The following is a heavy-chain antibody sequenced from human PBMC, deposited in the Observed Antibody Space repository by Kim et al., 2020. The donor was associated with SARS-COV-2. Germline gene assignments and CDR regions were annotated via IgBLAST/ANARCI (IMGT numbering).Heavy chain of an antibody. D-gene: IGHD2-15*01. CDR1: GGSISSYY. Sequence: SETLSLTCTVSGGSISSYYWSWIRQPPGKGLEWIGYIYYSGSTNYNPSLKSRVTISVDTSKNQFSLKLSSVTAADTAVYYCARGLDMGYYFDYWGQGTLVTVSS. CDR2: IYYSGST. V-gene: IGHV4-59*01. CDR3: ARGLDMGYYFDY. J-gene: IGHJ4*02.